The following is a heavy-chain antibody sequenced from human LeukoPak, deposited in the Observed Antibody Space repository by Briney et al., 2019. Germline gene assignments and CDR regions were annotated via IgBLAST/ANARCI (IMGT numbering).Heavy chain of an antibody. V-gene: IGHV5-51*01. J-gene: IGHJ4*02. Sequence: GESLKISCKASGYSFTSYWISWVRQMPGKGLEWMGIIDPSDSETRYTPSFQGQVTISADKSLTTAYLQWNSLGASDTAMYYCARQTAMGRSGDVWGQGTLVTVSS. D-gene: IGHD5-18*01. CDR1: GYSFTSYW. CDR2: IDPSDSET. CDR3: ARQTAMGRSGDV.